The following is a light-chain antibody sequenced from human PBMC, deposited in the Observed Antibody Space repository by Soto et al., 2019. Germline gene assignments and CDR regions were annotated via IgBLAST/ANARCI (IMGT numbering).Light chain of an antibody. J-gene: IGLJ2*01. CDR1: SSDIGAYNF. Sequence: QSVLTQPASVSGSPGQSITISCAGTSSDIGAYNFVSWYQQHPGKGPKIMIFDVSNRPSGVSNRFSGSKSGNTASLTISGLQPEDEADYSCASYTTGSTVVFGGGTKVAVL. CDR3: ASYTTGSTVV. V-gene: IGLV2-14*03. CDR2: DVS.